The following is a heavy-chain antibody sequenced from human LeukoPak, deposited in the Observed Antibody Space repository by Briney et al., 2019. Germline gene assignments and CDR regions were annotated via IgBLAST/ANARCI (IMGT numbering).Heavy chain of an antibody. CDR1: GGSINNYY. Sequence: SETLSLTCTVSGGSINNYYWSWIRQPPGKGLECIGYIYYTGSTYYNPSLRSRVTMSVDTSKNQFSLKLSSVTAADTAVYYCARAGLHYYYYGMDVWGKGTTVTVSS. CDR3: ARAGLHYYYYGMDV. J-gene: IGHJ6*04. CDR2: IYYTGST. D-gene: IGHD3-16*01. V-gene: IGHV4-59*12.